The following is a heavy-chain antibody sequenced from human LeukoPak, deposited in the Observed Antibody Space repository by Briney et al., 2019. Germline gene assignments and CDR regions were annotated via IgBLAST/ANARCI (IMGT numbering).Heavy chain of an antibody. CDR1: GGSISSSPYY. D-gene: IGHD1-26*01. CDR2: IYYSGST. Sequence: PETLYLTCTVSGGSISSSPYYWGWIRQAPGKGLEWIGNIYYSGSTFYNPSLKSRVTISVDTSKNQFSLKLSSVTAADTAVYYCARVGVLNWFDPWGQGTPVTVSS. V-gene: IGHV4-39*01. CDR3: ARVGVLNWFDP. J-gene: IGHJ5*02.